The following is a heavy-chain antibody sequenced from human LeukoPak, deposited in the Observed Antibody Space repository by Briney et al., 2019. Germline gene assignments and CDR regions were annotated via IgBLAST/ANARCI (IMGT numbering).Heavy chain of an antibody. Sequence: PGRSLRLSCAASGFTFSDYAMSWVRQAPGKGLEWVSVISGSGGSTYYADSVKGRFTISRDNSKNTLYLQMNSLRAEDTGVYYCAKDYRTFGLLDSWGQGALVTVSS. CDR2: ISGSGGST. D-gene: IGHD3-10*01. J-gene: IGHJ4*02. CDR3: AKDYRTFGLLDS. CDR1: GFTFSDYA. V-gene: IGHV3-23*01.